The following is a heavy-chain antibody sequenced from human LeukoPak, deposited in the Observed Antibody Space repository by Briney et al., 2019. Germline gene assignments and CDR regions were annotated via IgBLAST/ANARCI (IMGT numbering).Heavy chain of an antibody. V-gene: IGHV4-38-2*01. CDR1: GYSINNGHY. J-gene: IGHJ4*02. D-gene: IGHD6-19*01. CDR2: IFHSGST. CDR3: ARGRTPDIPLAGTGFDFDY. Sequence: SETLSLTCVVSGYSINNGHYWGWIRQPPGKGLEWIGSIFHSGSTYRNPSLKSRVTISVETSKNQFSLNLRSVTAADTAVYYCARGRTPDIPLAGTGFDFDYWGQGTLVTVSS.